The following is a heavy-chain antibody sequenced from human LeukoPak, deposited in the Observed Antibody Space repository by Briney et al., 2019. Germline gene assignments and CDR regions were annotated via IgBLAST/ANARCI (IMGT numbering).Heavy chain of an antibody. CDR3: ARAGQWLVGSRGDYMDV. V-gene: IGHV4-39*07. D-gene: IGHD6-19*01. CDR2: IYYSGST. CDR1: GGSISSSSYY. Sequence: PSETLSLTCTVSGGSISSSSYYWGWIRQPPGKGLEWIGSIYYSGSTNYNPSLKSRVTISVDTSKNQFSLKLSSVTAADTAVYYCARAGQWLVGSRGDYMDVWGKGTTVTISS. J-gene: IGHJ6*03.